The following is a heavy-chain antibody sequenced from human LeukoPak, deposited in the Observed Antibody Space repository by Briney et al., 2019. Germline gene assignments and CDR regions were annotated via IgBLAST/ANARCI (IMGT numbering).Heavy chain of an antibody. D-gene: IGHD5-18*01. CDR3: AKSGIQAMVKYYFDY. J-gene: IGHJ4*02. Sequence: GGSLRLSCAASGFTFSSYGMHWVRQAPGKGREWVAVISYDGSNKYYADSVKGRFTISRDNSKNTLYLQMNSLRAEDTAVYYCAKSGIQAMVKYYFDYWGQGTLSPSPQ. V-gene: IGHV3-30*18. CDR2: ISYDGSNK. CDR1: GFTFSSYG.